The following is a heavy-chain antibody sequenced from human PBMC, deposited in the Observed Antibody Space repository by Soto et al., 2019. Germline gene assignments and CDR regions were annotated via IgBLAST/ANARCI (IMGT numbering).Heavy chain of an antibody. CDR3: ARGRRGYSYGPCDY. V-gene: IGHV4-30-4*01. J-gene: IGHJ4*02. D-gene: IGHD5-18*01. CDR1: GGSISSGDYY. Sequence: PSETLSLTCTVSGGSISSGDYYWSWIRQPPGKGLEWIGYIYYSGSTYYNPSLKSRVTISVDTSKNQFSLKLGSVTAADTAVYYCARGRRGYSYGPCDYWGQGTLVTVSS. CDR2: IYYSGST.